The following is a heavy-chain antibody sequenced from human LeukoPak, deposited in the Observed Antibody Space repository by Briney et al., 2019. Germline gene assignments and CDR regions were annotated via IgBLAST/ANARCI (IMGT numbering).Heavy chain of an antibody. V-gene: IGHV3-23*01. Sequence: GGSLTRSCAASGLTFSSYAMSWVRHARGGGLECVSAISGSGGSTYYADAVKGRFTISRDNSKNTLYLKMNSLRAEDTAVYYCAKVDEGGYDFWSGYYGHYFDYWGQGTLVTVPS. J-gene: IGHJ4*02. CDR2: ISGSGGST. CDR1: GLTFSSYA. D-gene: IGHD3-3*01. CDR3: AKVDEGGYDFWSGYYGHYFDY.